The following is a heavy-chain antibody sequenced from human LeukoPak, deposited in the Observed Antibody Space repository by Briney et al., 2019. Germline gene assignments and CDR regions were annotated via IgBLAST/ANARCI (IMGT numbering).Heavy chain of an antibody. J-gene: IGHJ4*02. D-gene: IGHD6-19*01. CDR3: AKAVYSSGWYAYYFDY. Sequence: GGSLRLSCAASGFTFSNYAMSWVRQAPGKGLEWVSAISGSGGSTYYADSVKGRFTISRDNSKNTLYLQMNSLRAEDTAVYYCAKAVYSSGWYAYYFDYWGQGTLVTVSS. CDR2: ISGSGGST. V-gene: IGHV3-23*01. CDR1: GFTFSNYA.